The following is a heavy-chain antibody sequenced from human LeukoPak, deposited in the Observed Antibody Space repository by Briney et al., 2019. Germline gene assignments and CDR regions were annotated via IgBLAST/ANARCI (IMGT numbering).Heavy chain of an antibody. J-gene: IGHJ5*02. CDR1: GFSLSTSGLG. V-gene: IGHV2-5*02. CDR3: ALSPDIAAAGIMSWFDP. D-gene: IGHD6-13*01. Sequence: SGPTLGNPTQTLTVTCTFSGFSLSTSGLGVGCIRQPPGKALEWLAVIYWDDDKRYSPSLKSRLTITKDTSKNQVVLTMTNMDPVDTATYYCALSPDIAAAGIMSWFDPWGQGTLVTVSS. CDR2: IYWDDDK.